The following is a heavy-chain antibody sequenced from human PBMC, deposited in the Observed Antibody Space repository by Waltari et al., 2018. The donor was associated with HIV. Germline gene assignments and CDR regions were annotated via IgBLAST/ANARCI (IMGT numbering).Heavy chain of an antibody. CDR3: TTDTPGGDRERIWYYGMDV. V-gene: IGHV3-15*01. D-gene: IGHD1-26*01. Sequence: VKPGGSLRLSCAASGFTFSNAWMSWVRQAPGKGLEWVGRIKSKTDGGTTDYAAPVKGRFTISRDDSKNTLYLQMNSLKTEDTAVYYCTTDTPGGDRERIWYYGMDVWGQGTTVTVSS. J-gene: IGHJ6*02. CDR1: GFTFSNAW. CDR2: IKSKTDGGTT.